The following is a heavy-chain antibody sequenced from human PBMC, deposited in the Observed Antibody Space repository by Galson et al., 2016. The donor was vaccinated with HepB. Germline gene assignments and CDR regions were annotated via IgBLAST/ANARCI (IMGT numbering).Heavy chain of an antibody. Sequence: SETLSLTCDVHGGSISGYHWNWIRQPPGKGLEWLGEINDGGITSYSPSLESRVTVSVDLSKSQLSLNLVAVTAAVTAVYYCARGRGRTWPTSDYWGQGVLVTVSS. CDR3: ARGRGRTWPTSDY. CDR1: GGSISGYH. V-gene: IGHV4-34*01. D-gene: IGHD2/OR15-2a*01. CDR2: INDGGIT. J-gene: IGHJ4*02.